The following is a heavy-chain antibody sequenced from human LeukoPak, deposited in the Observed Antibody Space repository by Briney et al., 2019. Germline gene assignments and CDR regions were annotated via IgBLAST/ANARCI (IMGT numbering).Heavy chain of an antibody. CDR2: ISGSGGST. Sequence: GGSLRLSCAASGFTFSSYAMSWVRQAPGKGLEWVSAISGSGGSTYYADSVKGRFTISRDNSKNTLYLQMNSLRAEDTAVYYCAKDARWLLHRRHYYYYYMDVWGKGTTVTVSS. V-gene: IGHV3-23*01. J-gene: IGHJ6*03. CDR1: GFTFSSYA. CDR3: AKDARWLLHRRHYYYYYMDV. D-gene: IGHD5-12*01.